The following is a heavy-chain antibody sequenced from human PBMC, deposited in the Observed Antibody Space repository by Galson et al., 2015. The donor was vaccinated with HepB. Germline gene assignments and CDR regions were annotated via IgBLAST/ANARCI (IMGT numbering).Heavy chain of an antibody. D-gene: IGHD1-26*01. CDR3: ARDGGVIVPHFDY. Sequence: SLRLSCAASGFTFSSYWMSWVRQAPGKGLEWVANIKQDGSEEYYVDSVKGRFTISRDNAKNSLYLQMNSLRAEDTAVYYCARDGGVIVPHFDYWGQGTLVTVSS. CDR1: GFTFSSYW. V-gene: IGHV3-7*03. J-gene: IGHJ4*02. CDR2: IKQDGSEE.